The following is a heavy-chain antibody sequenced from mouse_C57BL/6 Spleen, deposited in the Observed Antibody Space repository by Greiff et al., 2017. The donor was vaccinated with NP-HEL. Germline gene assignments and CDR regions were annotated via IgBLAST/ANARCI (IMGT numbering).Heavy chain of an antibody. J-gene: IGHJ4*01. CDR1: GFTFSSYG. CDR2: ISSGGSYT. V-gene: IGHV5-6*01. CDR3: ARHGYYYGSTAGAMDY. Sequence: EVKLMESGGDLVKPGGSLKLSCAASGFTFSSYGMSWVRQTPDKRLEWVATISSGGSYTYYPDSVKGRFTISRDNAKNTLYLQMSSLKSEDTAMYYCARHGYYYGSTAGAMDYWGQGTSVTVSS. D-gene: IGHD1-1*01.